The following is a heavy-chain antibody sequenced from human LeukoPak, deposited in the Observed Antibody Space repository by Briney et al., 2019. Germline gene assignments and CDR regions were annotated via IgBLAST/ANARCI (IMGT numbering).Heavy chain of an antibody. Sequence: PSETLSLTCTVSGGSVSSGTYYWSWIRQPPGKRLEWIAYINYSGTSNYNPSLKSRVTISVDTSKNQFSLKLSSVTAADTAVYYCARHPPGLRYFDPWGQGTLVTVSS. D-gene: IGHD3-9*01. CDR2: INYSGTS. J-gene: IGHJ5*02. V-gene: IGHV4-61*01. CDR1: GGSVSSGTYY. CDR3: ARHPPGLRYFDP.